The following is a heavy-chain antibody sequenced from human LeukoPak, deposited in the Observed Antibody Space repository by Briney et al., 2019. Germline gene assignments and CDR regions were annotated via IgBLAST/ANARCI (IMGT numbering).Heavy chain of an antibody. V-gene: IGHV1-69*05. CDR2: IIPIFGTA. D-gene: IGHD6-13*01. J-gene: IGHJ4*02. Sequence: GASVKVSCKASGGTFSSYAISWVRQAPGQGLEWMGRIIPIFGTANYAQKFQGRVAITTDESTSTAYMELSSLRSEDTAVYYCARYSSQYYFDYWGQGTLVTVSS. CDR3: ARYSSQYYFDY. CDR1: GGTFSSYA.